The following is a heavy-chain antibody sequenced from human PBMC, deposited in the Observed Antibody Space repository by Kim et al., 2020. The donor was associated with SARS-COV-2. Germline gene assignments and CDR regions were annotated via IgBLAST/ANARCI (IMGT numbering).Heavy chain of an antibody. J-gene: IGHJ6*02. CDR3: AKALRVGAGGQNAYGMDV. V-gene: IGHV3-33*06. Sequence: GGSLRLSCAASGFTFSSYGMHWVRQAPGKGLEWVAVIWYDGSNKYYADSVKGRFTISRDNSKNTLYLQMNSLRAEDTAVYYCAKALRVGAGGQNAYGMDVWGQGTTVTVSS. D-gene: IGHD1-26*01. CDR2: IWYDGSNK. CDR1: GFTFSSYG.